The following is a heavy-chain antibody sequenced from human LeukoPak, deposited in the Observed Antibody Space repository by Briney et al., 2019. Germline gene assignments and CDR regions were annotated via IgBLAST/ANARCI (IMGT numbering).Heavy chain of an antibody. CDR3: ARTDSYYDTSGYWHYYFDY. D-gene: IGHD3-22*01. V-gene: IGHV4-59*01. CDR2: IYYSGST. CDR1: GGSISSYY. J-gene: IGHJ4*02. Sequence: PSETLSLNCTVSGGSISSYYWSWSRQPPGKGLEWIGYIYYSGSTNYNPSLKSRVTISVDTSKNQFSLKLSSVTAADTAVYYCARTDSYYDTSGYWHYYFDYWGQGTLVTVSS.